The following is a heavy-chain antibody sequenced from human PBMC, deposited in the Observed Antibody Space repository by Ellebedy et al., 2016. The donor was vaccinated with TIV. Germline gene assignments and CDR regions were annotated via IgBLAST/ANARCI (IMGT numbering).Heavy chain of an antibody. CDR3: ARDYDYGDYGRRFDY. J-gene: IGHJ4*02. CDR2: ISAYNGNT. V-gene: IGHV1-18*01. CDR1: GYTFTSYG. Sequence: ASVKVSCKASGYTFTSYGISWVRQAPGQGLEWMGWISAYNGNTNYAQKLQGRVTMTTDTSTSTAYMELRSLRSDDTAVYYCARDYDYGDYGRRFDYWGQGTLVTVSS. D-gene: IGHD4-17*01.